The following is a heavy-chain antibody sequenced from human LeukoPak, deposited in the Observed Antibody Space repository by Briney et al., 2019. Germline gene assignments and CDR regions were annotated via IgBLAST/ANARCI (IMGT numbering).Heavy chain of an antibody. CDR2: INQDGTKR. CDR3: ARDGDYDYIWASYRFED. J-gene: IGHJ4*02. D-gene: IGHD3-16*02. Sequence: SGGSLRLSCAASGFTFSGYWMNWVRQAPGKGLEWVANINQDGTKRNYLDSVRGRFTISRDNAENSVYLQMDRLRAEDTAVYYCARDGDYDYIWASYRFEDWGQGILVTVSS. CDR1: GFTFSGYW. V-gene: IGHV3-7*03.